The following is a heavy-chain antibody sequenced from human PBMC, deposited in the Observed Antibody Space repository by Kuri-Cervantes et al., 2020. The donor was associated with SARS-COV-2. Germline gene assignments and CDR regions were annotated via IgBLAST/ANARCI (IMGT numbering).Heavy chain of an antibody. D-gene: IGHD3-10*01. Sequence: GESLKISCAASGFTFSDYYMNWVRQAPGKGLEWVSSISSSGTIYYADSVKGRFTISRDNAKNSLYLQTNSLRVEDTAVYYCAKSGRQYDVWGQGTMVTVSS. CDR1: GFTFSDYY. J-gene: IGHJ3*01. V-gene: IGHV3-69-1*01. CDR3: AKSGRQYDV. CDR2: ISSSGTI.